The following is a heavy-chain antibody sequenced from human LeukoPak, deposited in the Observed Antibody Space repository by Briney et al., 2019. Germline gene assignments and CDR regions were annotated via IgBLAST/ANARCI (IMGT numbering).Heavy chain of an antibody. CDR2: IYYSGST. D-gene: IGHD2-2*01. Sequence: PSETLSLTCTVSGGSISSSSYYWGWIRQPPGKGLEWIGSIYYSGSTYYNPSLKSRVTISVDTSKNQFSLKLSSVTAADTAVYYCARRAIVVVPAAPADAFDIWGQGTVVTVSS. CDR1: GGSISSSSYY. V-gene: IGHV4-39*01. J-gene: IGHJ3*02. CDR3: ARRAIVVVPAAPADAFDI.